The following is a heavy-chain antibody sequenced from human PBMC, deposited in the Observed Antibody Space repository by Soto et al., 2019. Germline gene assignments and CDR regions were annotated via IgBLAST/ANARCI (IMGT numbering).Heavy chain of an antibody. CDR1: GYTFTSYG. CDR2: ISAYNGNT. V-gene: IGHV1-18*04. D-gene: IGHD6-13*01. J-gene: IGHJ5*02. Sequence: ASVKVSCKASGYTFTSYGISWVRQAPGQGLEWMGWISAYNGNTNYAQKLQGRVTMTTDTSTSTAYMELRSLRPDDTAVYYCARDVLAAAGTGWFDPWGQGTLVTVSS. CDR3: ARDVLAAAGTGWFDP.